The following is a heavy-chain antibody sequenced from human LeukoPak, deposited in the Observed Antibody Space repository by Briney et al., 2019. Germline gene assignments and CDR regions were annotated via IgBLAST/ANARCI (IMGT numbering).Heavy chain of an antibody. CDR1: GYSFTSNY. CDR3: ARVRAVAGTSSGYYFDY. CDR2: IYPRDGST. J-gene: IGHJ4*02. Sequence: GASVKVSCKVSGYSFTSNYIHWVRQAPGQGLEWMGMIYPRDGSTSYAQRFQDRVTVTRDTSTSTVHMELSGLRSEDTAVYYCARVRAVAGTSSGYYFDYWGQGTLVTVSS. V-gene: IGHV1-46*01. D-gene: IGHD6-19*01.